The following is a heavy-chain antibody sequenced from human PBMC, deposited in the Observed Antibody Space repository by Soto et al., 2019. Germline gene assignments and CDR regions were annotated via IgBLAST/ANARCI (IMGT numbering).Heavy chain of an antibody. CDR1: GGSFTSYS. CDR2: MIPIQGKA. V-gene: IGHV1-69*02. Sequence: QVQLVQSGAELKKPGSSVKVSCEASGGSFTSYSFTWVRQAPGQGLEWMGRMIPIQGKANYALKFQDRVTITADRSTRTVYMELTSLRPDDTAVYFCAKSLLFVDHGYMDVWGKGTTVTVSS. CDR3: AKSLLFVDHGYMDV. J-gene: IGHJ6*03. D-gene: IGHD2-21*01.